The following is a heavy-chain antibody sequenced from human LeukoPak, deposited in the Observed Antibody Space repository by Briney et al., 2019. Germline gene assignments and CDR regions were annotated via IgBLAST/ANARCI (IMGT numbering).Heavy chain of an antibody. V-gene: IGHV3-23*01. CDR1: GFTFSRAA. CDR2: ISSSGNT. CDR3: VKGRISEDGLDF. D-gene: IGHD6-13*01. J-gene: IGHJ4*02. Sequence: GGSLRLSRAASGFTFSRAAMTWVRQTPGKGLDWVSSISSSGNTYYADSVKGRFTISRDNSKNMLYLQMNSLRAEDTAVYYCVKGRISEDGLDFWGQGTLVTVSS.